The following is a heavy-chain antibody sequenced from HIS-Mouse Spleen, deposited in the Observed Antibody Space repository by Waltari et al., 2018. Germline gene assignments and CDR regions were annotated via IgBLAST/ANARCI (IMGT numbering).Heavy chain of an antibody. Sequence: QVQLVESGGGVVQPGRSLRLSGAASGCTFCSYGMQGVRRAPGKGLEWVAVIWYDGSNKYYADSVKGRFTISRDNSKNTLYLQMNSLRAEDTAVYYCASISLWGGPVDIWGQGTMVTVSS. CDR3: ASISLWGGPVDI. V-gene: IGHV3-33*01. D-gene: IGHD3-10*01. CDR1: GCTFCSYG. CDR2: IWYDGSNK. J-gene: IGHJ3*02.